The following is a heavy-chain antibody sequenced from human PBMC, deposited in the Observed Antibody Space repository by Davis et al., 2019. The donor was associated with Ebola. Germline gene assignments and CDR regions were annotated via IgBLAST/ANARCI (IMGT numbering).Heavy chain of an antibody. CDR1: GYTFTSNK. CDR2: IKPSDGTT. V-gene: IGHV1-46*04. Sequence: AASVKVSCKASGYTFTSNKMHWVRQAPGQGLEWMGIIKPSDGTTTNAQRLQGRIFITRDTSTSTMYIEVSGLTTDDTAIYYCARDNNNWSLDYWGQGTLVTVSS. CDR3: ARDNNNWSLDY. D-gene: IGHD1-1*01. J-gene: IGHJ4*02.